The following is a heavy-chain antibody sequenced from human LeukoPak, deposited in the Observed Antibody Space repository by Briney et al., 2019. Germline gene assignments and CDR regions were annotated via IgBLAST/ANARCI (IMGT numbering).Heavy chain of an antibody. CDR2: IYYSGST. CDR1: GGSISSYY. J-gene: IGHJ4*02. CDR3: ARGAPIILETGYDY. V-gene: IGHV4-59*01. D-gene: IGHD3-9*01. Sequence: SETLSLTCTVSGGSISSYYWSWIRQPPGKGLEWIGYIYYSGSTNYNPSLKSRVTISVDTSKNQFSLKLSSATAADTAVYYCARGAPIILETGYDYWGQGTLVTVSS.